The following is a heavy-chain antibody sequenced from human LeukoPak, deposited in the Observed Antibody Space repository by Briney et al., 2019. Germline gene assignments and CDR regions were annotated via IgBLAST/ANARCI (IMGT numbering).Heavy chain of an antibody. CDR2: ISSNGGST. CDR1: GFTFSSSA. CDR3: ARVRWAAPAGAPIGAFDI. D-gene: IGHD6-13*01. Sequence: GGSLRLSCAPSGFTFSSSAMQWVRQAPGRGLEGVSAISSNGGSTYYANSVKGRFTISRDNSKNTLYLQMGSLRDEDMAVYYCARVRWAAPAGAPIGAFDIWGQGTMVTVSS. V-gene: IGHV3-64*01. J-gene: IGHJ3*02.